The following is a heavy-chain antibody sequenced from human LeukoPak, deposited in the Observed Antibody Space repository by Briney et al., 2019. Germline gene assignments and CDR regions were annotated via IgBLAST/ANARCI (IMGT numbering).Heavy chain of an antibody. Sequence: GSLRLSCAASGFTVSSNYMSWIRQPPGKGLEWIGYIYYSGSTNYNPSLKSRVTISVDTSKNQFSLKLSSVTAADTAVYYCARLRNWFDPWGQGTLVTVSS. CDR2: IYYSGST. J-gene: IGHJ5*02. V-gene: IGHV4-59*08. CDR1: GFTVSSNY. CDR3: ARLRNWFDP. D-gene: IGHD3-3*01.